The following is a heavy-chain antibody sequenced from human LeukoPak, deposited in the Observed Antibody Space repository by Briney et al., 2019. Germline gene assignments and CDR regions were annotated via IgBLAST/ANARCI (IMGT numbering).Heavy chain of an antibody. D-gene: IGHD3-22*01. Sequence: GRSLRLSCAASGFTFSSYGMHWVRQAPGKRLEWVAVISYDGSNKYYADSVKGRFTISRDNSKNTLYLQMNSLRAEDTAVYYCAILMVSTNYYDSSGYYSGDYWGQGTLVTVSS. CDR1: GFTFSSYG. V-gene: IGHV3-30*03. CDR2: ISYDGSNK. CDR3: AILMVSTNYYDSSGYYSGDY. J-gene: IGHJ4*02.